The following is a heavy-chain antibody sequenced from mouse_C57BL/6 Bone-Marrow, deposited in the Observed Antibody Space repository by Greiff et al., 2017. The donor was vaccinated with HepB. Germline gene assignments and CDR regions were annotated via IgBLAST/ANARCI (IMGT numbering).Heavy chain of an antibody. Sequence: QVQLQQPGAELVKPGASVKMSCKASGYTFTSYWITWVKQRPGQGLEWIGDIYPGSGSTNYNEKFKSKATLTVDTSSSTAYMQLSSLTSEDSAVYYCAREGNYYGSIYWYFDVWSTGTTVTVSS. J-gene: IGHJ1*03. CDR2: IYPGSGST. V-gene: IGHV1-55*01. D-gene: IGHD1-1*01. CDR3: AREGNYYGSIYWYFDV. CDR1: GYTFTSYW.